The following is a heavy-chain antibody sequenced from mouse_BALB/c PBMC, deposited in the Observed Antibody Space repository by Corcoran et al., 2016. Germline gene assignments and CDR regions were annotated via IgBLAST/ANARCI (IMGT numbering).Heavy chain of an antibody. D-gene: IGHD1-1*01. J-gene: IGHJ4*01. CDR3: ARWTTFLHYYAMYD. CDR2: INTYTGEP. CDR1: GYTFTNYG. V-gene: IGHV9-1*02. Sequence: QIQLVQSGPELKKPGETVKISCKASGYTFTNYGMNWVKQAPGKGLKWMGWINTYTGEPTYAEDFKGRLAFSLETSASTAYWQINNLTNEDMATYFCARWTTFLHYYAMYDWVQGTSVTVSS.